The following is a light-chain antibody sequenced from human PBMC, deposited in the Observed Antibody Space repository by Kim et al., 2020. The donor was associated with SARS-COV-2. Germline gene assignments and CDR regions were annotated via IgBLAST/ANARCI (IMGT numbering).Light chain of an antibody. V-gene: IGKV3-11*01. CDR3: QQRSNWPRT. Sequence: EIVLTQSPATLSVSPGERATLSCRASQSVSNFLAWYQQKPGQAPRLLIYDASSRAAGIPPRFSGSGSGTDFTLTISSLEPEDFAVYYCQQRSNWPRTFGPGTKLEI. CDR1: QSVSNF. J-gene: IGKJ2*01. CDR2: DAS.